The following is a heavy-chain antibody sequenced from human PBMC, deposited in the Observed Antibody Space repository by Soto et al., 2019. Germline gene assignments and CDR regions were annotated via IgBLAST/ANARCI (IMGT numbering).Heavy chain of an antibody. V-gene: IGHV1-69*13. J-gene: IGHJ5*02. CDR1: GGTFSSYA. CDR3: ARGTRPTQNWFDP. D-gene: IGHD6-6*01. CDR2: IIPIFGTA. Sequence: ASVKVSCKASGGTFSSYAISWVRQAPGQGLEWMGGIIPIFGTANYAQKFQGRVTITADESTSTAYMELSSLRSKDTAVYYCARGTRPTQNWFDPWGQGTLVTVSS.